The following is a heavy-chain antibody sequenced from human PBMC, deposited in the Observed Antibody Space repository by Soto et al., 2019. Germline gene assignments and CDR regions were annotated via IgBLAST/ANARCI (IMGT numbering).Heavy chain of an antibody. CDR1: GGSISSSSYY. J-gene: IGHJ5*02. D-gene: IGHD2-15*01. V-gene: IGHV4-39*01. CDR2: IYYSGST. Sequence: SETLSLTCTVSGGSISSSSYYWGWIRQPPGKGLEWIGSIYYSGSTYYNPSLKSRVTISVDTSKNQFSLKLSSVTAADTAVYYCARQVVAYCSGGSCYSPNRLWFDPCGQGSLVTVSS. CDR3: ARQVVAYCSGGSCYSPNRLWFDP.